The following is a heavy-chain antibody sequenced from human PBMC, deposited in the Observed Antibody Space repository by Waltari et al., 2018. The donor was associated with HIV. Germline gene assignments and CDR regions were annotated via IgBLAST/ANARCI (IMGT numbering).Heavy chain of an antibody. D-gene: IGHD3-16*01. CDR3: ARDLWGSYADAFDI. CDR1: GGSISSGGSY. Sequence: QVQLQESGPGLVKPSQTLSLTSTVSGGSISSGGSYWSWIRKHPGKGLEWIGYIYYSGSTYYNPSLKSRVTISVDTSKNQFSLKLSSVTAADTAVYYCARDLWGSYADAFDIWGQGTMVTVSS. V-gene: IGHV4-31*03. CDR2: IYYSGST. J-gene: IGHJ3*02.